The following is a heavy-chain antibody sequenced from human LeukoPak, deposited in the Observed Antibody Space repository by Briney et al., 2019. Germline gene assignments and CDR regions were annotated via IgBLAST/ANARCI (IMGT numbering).Heavy chain of an antibody. CDR2: INTVGSST. V-gene: IGHV3-74*01. CDR1: GFTFTSYW. D-gene: IGHD1-14*01. Sequence: GGSLRLSCAASGFTFTSYWMHWVRQAPGKGLVWVSRINTVGSSTSYADSVKGRFTISRDNAKNTLYLQMNSLRAEDTSVYYCARDRVGWYYYDYWGQGTLVTVSS. CDR3: ARDRVGWYYYDY. J-gene: IGHJ4*02.